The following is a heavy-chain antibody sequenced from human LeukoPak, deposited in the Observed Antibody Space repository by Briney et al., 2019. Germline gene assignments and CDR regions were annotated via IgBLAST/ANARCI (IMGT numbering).Heavy chain of an antibody. CDR1: GGTFSSYA. V-gene: IGHV1-69*04. CDR3: ARASSLDAFDI. Sequence: ASVKVSCKASGGTFSSYAISWVRQAPGQGLEWMGRIIPILGIAYYAQKFQGRVTITADKSTSTAYMELSSLRSEDTAVYYCARASSLDAFDIWGQGTMVTVSS. CDR2: IIPILGIA. J-gene: IGHJ3*02. D-gene: IGHD6-13*01.